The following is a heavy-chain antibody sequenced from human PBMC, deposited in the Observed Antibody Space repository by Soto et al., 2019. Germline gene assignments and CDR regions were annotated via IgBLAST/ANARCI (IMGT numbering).Heavy chain of an antibody. V-gene: IGHV4-61*01. Sequence: SETLSLTCTVSGGSVSSGSYYWSWIRQPPGKGLEWIGYIYYSGSTNYNPSLKSRVTISVDTSKNQFSLKLSSVTAADTAVYYCARDLLYDSSGYHNWFDPWGQGTLVTVSS. CDR3: ARDLLYDSSGYHNWFDP. D-gene: IGHD3-22*01. J-gene: IGHJ5*02. CDR1: GGSVSSGSYY. CDR2: IYYSGST.